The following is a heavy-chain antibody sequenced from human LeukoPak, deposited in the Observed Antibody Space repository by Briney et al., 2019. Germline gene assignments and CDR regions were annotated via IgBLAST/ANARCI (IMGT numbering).Heavy chain of an antibody. CDR1: GFTFDDYA. CDR2: ISGDGGST. CDR3: AKEKLDCGDYKLYYYYYMDV. D-gene: IGHD4-17*01. Sequence: GGSLRLSCAASGFTFDDYAMHWVRQAPGKGLEWGSLISGDGGSTYYADSVKGRFTISRDNSKNSLYLQMNSLRTEDTALYYCAKEKLDCGDYKLYYYYYMDVWGKGTTVTVSS. V-gene: IGHV3-43*02. J-gene: IGHJ6*03.